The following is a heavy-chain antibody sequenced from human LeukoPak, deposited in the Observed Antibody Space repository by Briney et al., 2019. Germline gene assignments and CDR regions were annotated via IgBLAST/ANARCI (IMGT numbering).Heavy chain of an antibody. CDR1: GGSFSGYY. V-gene: IGHV4-34*01. CDR3: ARDDDSSGYYNY. Sequence: SETLSLTCAVYGGSFSGYYWSWIRQPPGKGLEWIGEINHSGSTNYNPSLKSRVTISVDTSKNQFSLKLSSVTAADTAVYYCARDDDSSGYYNYWGQGTLVTVSS. D-gene: IGHD3-22*01. CDR2: INHSGST. J-gene: IGHJ4*02.